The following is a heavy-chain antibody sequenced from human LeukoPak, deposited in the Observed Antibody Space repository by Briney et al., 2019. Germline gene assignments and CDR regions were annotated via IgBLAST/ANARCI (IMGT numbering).Heavy chain of an antibody. Sequence: GGSLRPSCSPYTFTFSSHGMHWVRQAPGKGLEWVAFIRYDGSNKYYADSVKGRFTISRDNSRNTLYLQMNSLRAEDTSVYYCAKGRSYRDLYYWGQGTLVTVSS. CDR2: IRYDGSNK. D-gene: IGHD1-26*01. J-gene: IGHJ4*02. CDR1: TFTFSSHG. V-gene: IGHV3-30*02. CDR3: AKGRSYRDLYY.